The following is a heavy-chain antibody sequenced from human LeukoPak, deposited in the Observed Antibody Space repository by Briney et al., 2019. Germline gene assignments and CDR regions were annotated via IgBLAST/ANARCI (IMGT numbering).Heavy chain of an antibody. D-gene: IGHD1-26*01. Sequence: GGSLRLSCAASGFSFSNNWMSWVRQAPGKGLEWVGRIKRTIDGGTTDYAAPVKGRFTISRDDSKNTLYLQMNSLETDDTAVYFCTTDPPGAYWGQGTLVAVSS. V-gene: IGHV3-15*01. CDR2: IKRTIDGGTT. J-gene: IGHJ4*02. CDR1: GFSFSNNW. CDR3: TTDPPGAY.